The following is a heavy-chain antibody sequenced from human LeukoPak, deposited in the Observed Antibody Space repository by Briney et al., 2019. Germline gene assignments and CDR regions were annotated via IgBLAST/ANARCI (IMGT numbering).Heavy chain of an antibody. CDR1: GFTFSSYG. J-gene: IGHJ6*03. CDR3: ARDRIPAANYYYYYYYMDV. CDR2: IRYDGSNK. D-gene: IGHD2-2*01. Sequence: PGGSLRLSCAASGFTFSSYGMHWVRQAPGKGLEWVAFIRYDGSNKYYADSVKGRFTISRDNSKNTLYLQMNSLRAEDTAVYYCARDRIPAANYYYYYYYMDVWGKGTTVTVSS. V-gene: IGHV3-30*02.